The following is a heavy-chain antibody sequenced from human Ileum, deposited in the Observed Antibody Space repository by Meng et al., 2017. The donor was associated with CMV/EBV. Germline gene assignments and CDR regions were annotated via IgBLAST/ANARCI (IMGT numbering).Heavy chain of an antibody. CDR3: ARDLIGYYEFWSGYYWDY. CDR2: ISSSSSYI. V-gene: IGHV3-21*01. Sequence: GGSLRLSCAASGFTFSSYSMNWVRQAPGKGLEWVSSISSSSSYIYYADSVKGRFTISRDNAKNSLYLQMNSLRAEDTAVYYCARDLIGYYEFWSGYYWDYWGQGTLVTVSS. CDR1: GFTFSSYS. J-gene: IGHJ4*02. D-gene: IGHD3-3*01.